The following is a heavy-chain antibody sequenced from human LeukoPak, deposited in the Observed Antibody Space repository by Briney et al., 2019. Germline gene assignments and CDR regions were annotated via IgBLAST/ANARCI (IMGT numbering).Heavy chain of an antibody. Sequence: SDTLSPTCVVSGGSINNNKWGSWVRQPPGKGLEWIGDVYYSGSTNYNPSLKSRVTMSVDKSKNQFSLKLNSVTAADTAVYYCTRDETGYNSGWSMDVWGQGTTVTVSS. V-gene: IGHV4-4*02. J-gene: IGHJ6*02. D-gene: IGHD6-19*01. CDR3: TRDETGYNSGWSMDV. CDR2: VYYSGST. CDR1: GGSINNNKW.